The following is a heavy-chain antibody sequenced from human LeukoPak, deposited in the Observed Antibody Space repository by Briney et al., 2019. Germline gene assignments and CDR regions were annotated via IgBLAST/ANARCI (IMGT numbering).Heavy chain of an antibody. V-gene: IGHV1-2*02. CDR1: GYTFTGYY. CDR2: INPNSGGT. D-gene: IGHD3-3*01. J-gene: IGHJ4*02. Sequence: ASVKVSCKASGYTFTGYYMHWVRQAPGQGLEWMGWINPNSGGTNYAQKFQGRVTMTRDTSISTAYMELSRLRSDDTAVYYCARVNHVLGVAPFGYWGQGTLVTVSS. CDR3: ARVNHVLGVAPFGY.